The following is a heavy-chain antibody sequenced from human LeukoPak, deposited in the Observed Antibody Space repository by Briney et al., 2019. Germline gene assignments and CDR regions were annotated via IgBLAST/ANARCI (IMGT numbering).Heavy chain of an antibody. Sequence: GGSLRLSCAASGFTFSDYYMSWIRQAPGKGLEWVSYISSSGSTIYYADSVKGRFTISRDNAKNSLYLQMNSLRAEDTAVYYCARGNNWNDVGARGFYPWGQGTLVTVSS. CDR1: GFTFSDYY. CDR3: ARGNNWNDVGARGFYP. J-gene: IGHJ5*02. V-gene: IGHV3-11*01. CDR2: ISSSGSTI. D-gene: IGHD1-1*01.